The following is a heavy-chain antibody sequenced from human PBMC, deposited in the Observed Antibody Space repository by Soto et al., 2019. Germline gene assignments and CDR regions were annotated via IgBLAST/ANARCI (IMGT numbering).Heavy chain of an antibody. V-gene: IGHV3-30-3*01. CDR1: GFTFIGYA. Sequence: LRLSCAASGFTFIGYAMHWVRQAPGQGLEWEAFISYDGSNKFYADSVKGRFTISRDNSKNTLFLQMNSLRAEDTAVYYCARDLSSNWFDPWGQGNMVTVSS. J-gene: IGHJ5*02. CDR3: ARDLSSNWFDP. CDR2: ISYDGSNK.